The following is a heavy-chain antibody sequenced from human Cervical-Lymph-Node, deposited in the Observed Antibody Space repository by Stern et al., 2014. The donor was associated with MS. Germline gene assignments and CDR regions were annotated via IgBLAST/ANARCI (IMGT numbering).Heavy chain of an antibody. D-gene: IGHD6-13*01. CDR3: ATHGGSSFQMDV. Sequence: VQLVESGAEVKKPGASVKVSCKASGYSFTDFNTHWVRQAPGPGLEWMGRISPHTGGARYAEKVKGRVTMTRDTSITTAYMELDRLMSDDTAVYYCATHGGSSFQMDVWGQGTTVTVSS. J-gene: IGHJ6*02. V-gene: IGHV1-2*06. CDR1: GYSFTDFN. CDR2: ISPHTGGA.